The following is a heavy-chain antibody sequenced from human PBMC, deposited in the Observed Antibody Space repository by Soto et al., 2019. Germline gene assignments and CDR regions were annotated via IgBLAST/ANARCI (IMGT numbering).Heavy chain of an antibody. Sequence: GGCLRLSCAASGFSFNIFAMNWVRQAPGQGLEWVSGISGGGGSTYYADSVKGRFTISRDNSNNTLYLQMNSLRADDTAIYYCAREVGHGWFDPWGQGTLVTASS. CDR3: AREVGHGWFDP. CDR2: ISGGGGST. CDR1: GFSFNIFA. V-gene: IGHV3-23*01. J-gene: IGHJ5*01.